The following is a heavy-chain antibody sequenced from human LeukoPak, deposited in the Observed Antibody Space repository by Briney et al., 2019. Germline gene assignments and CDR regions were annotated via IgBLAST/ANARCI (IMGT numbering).Heavy chain of an antibody. D-gene: IGHD3-10*02. J-gene: IGHJ6*04. V-gene: IGHV3-48*03. CDR1: GFTFRSYE. CDR3: AELGITMIGGV. CDR2: ISSSGSTI. Sequence: GGSLRLSCAASGFTFRSYEMNWVRQAPGKGLEWISYISSSGSTIYYADSVKGRFTISRDNAKNSLYLQMNSLRAEDTAVYYCAELGITMIGGVWGKGTTVTISS.